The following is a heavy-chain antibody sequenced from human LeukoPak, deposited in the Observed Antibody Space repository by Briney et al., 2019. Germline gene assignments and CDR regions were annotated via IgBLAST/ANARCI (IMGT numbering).Heavy chain of an antibody. Sequence: PSETLSLTCAVYGGSFSGYYWSWIRQPPGKGLEWSGEINHSGSTYYNPSLKSRVPISVDTSKNQFSLKLSSVTAAETAVYYCARGRYLTTSGGAAAGFLDYWGQGSLVTVST. D-gene: IGHD6-13*01. CDR2: INHSGST. CDR3: ARGRYLTTSGGAAAGFLDY. J-gene: IGHJ4*02. CDR1: GGSFSGYY. V-gene: IGHV4-34*01.